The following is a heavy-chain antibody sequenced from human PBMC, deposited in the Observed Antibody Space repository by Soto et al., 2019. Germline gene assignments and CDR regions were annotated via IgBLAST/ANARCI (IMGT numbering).Heavy chain of an antibody. D-gene: IGHD4-17*01. J-gene: IGHJ5*02. CDR3: AKDTDYGGYGLGTWFDP. CDR1: GFTFSSYA. V-gene: IGHV3-23*01. Sequence: EVQLLESGGGLVQPGGSLRLSCAASGFTFSSYAMSWVRQAPGKGLEWVSAISGSGGSTYYADYVKGRFTISSDNSKNTLYLQMNSLRAEETAVYYCAKDTDYGGYGLGTWFDPWGQGTLVTVSS. CDR2: ISGSGGST.